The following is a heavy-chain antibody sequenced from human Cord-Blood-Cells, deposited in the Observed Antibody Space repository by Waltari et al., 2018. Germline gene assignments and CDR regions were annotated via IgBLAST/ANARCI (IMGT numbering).Heavy chain of an antibody. D-gene: IGHD1-26*01. J-gene: IGHJ4*02. CDR3: ARRDIVGATDY. CDR2: IYYSGST. CDR1: GGSISSSSYY. V-gene: IGHV4-39*01. Sequence: QLQLQESGPGLVKPSETLSLTCTVSGGSISSSSYYWGWIHQPPGKGLEWIGSIYYSGSTYYNPSLKSRVTISVDTSKNQFSLKLSSVTAADTAVYYCARRDIVGATDYWGQGTLVTVSS.